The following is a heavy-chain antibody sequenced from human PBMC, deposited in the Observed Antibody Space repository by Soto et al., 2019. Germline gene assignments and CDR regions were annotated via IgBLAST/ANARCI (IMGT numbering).Heavy chain of an antibody. CDR3: ARSISPEIASH. Sequence: ASVKVSRQACGGTFSRYAISWVRQAPGQGLEWMGGIIPIFGTANDAQKFQGRVTITADKDTSTAYMELSSLRSEDTAVYYCARSISPEIASHWGQGTLVTVSS. CDR2: IIPIFGTA. J-gene: IGHJ4*02. V-gene: IGHV1-69*06. D-gene: IGHD2-21*01. CDR1: GGTFSRYA.